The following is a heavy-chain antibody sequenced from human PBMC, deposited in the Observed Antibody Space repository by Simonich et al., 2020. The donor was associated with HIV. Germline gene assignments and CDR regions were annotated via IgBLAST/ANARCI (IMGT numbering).Heavy chain of an antibody. CDR3: ARRRQLVPLEY. J-gene: IGHJ4*02. V-gene: IGHV4-34*02. Sequence: QVELQQWVAGLLKPSETLSLNCAVYGGSFSGYYWSWIRQSPGKGLEWIGESDNTGVTSNKPSLKGRVTRTVDTSKNQFFLKLRSVTAEDRDKYYCARRRQLVPLEYWGQGTLVTVSS. CDR1: GGSFSGYY. CDR2: SDNTGVT. D-gene: IGHD6-13*01.